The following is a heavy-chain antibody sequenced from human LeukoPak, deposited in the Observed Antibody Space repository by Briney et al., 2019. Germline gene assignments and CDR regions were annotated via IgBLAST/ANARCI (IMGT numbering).Heavy chain of an antibody. V-gene: IGHV1-18*01. J-gene: IGHJ5*02. CDR3: ARDHSIAVAGLPFDP. Sequence: ASVKVSCKASGYTFTSYGISWVRQAPGQGLEWMGWISGYNGNTKNAQKLQGRVTMTTDTSTSTAYMELRSLRSDDTAVYYCARDHSIAVAGLPFDPWGQGTLVTVSS. D-gene: IGHD6-19*01. CDR2: ISGYNGNT. CDR1: GYTFTSYG.